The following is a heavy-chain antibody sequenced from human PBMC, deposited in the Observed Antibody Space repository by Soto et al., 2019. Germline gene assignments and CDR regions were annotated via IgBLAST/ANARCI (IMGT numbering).Heavy chain of an antibody. CDR3: ARGDDSGSYLPTFHGAFDY. CDR1: GFTFSSYW. D-gene: IGHD1-26*01. CDR2: INSDGSST. J-gene: IGHJ4*02. Sequence: GGSLRLSCAASGFTFSSYWMHWVRQAPGKGLVWVSRINSDGSSTSYADSVKGRFTISRDNAKNTLYLQMNSLRAEDTAVYYCARGDDSGSYLPTFHGAFDYWGQGTLVTVSS. V-gene: IGHV3-74*01.